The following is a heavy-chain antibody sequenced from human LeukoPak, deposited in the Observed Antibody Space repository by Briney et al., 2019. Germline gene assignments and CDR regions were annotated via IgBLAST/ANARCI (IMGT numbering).Heavy chain of an antibody. CDR3: AVWGHIVPVASSPFDS. CDR1: GFTFSSYW. CDR2: ISPAGSDT. Sequence: GGSLRLSCAASGFTFSSYWMNWVRQAPGKGLVWVSRISPAGSDTTYADSVRGRFTISRDNAKNTLYLQMNSLRAEDTAGYYCAVWGHIVPVASSPFDSWGQGTLVTVSS. J-gene: IGHJ4*02. V-gene: IGHV3-74*03. D-gene: IGHD2-21*01.